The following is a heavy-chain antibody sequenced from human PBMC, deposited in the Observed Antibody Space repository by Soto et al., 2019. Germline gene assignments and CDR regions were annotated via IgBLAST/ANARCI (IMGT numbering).Heavy chain of an antibody. CDR2: IYHSGST. V-gene: IGHV4-4*02. CDR1: GGSISSSNW. D-gene: IGHD3-9*01. CDR3: ARVESDYDILTGYYKPRYFDY. Sequence: SETLSLTCAVSGGSISSSNWWSWVRQPPGKGLEWIGEIYHSGSTNYNPSLKSRVTISVDKSKNQFSLKLSSVTAADTAVYYCARVESDYDILTGYYKPRYFDYWGQGTLVTVSS. J-gene: IGHJ4*02.